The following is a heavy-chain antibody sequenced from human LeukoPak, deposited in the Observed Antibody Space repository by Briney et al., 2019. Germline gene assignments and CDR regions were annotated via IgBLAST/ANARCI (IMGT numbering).Heavy chain of an antibody. D-gene: IGHD3-22*01. CDR2: INSDGSST. CDR3: ARHVVAVGFDY. Sequence: GGSLRLSCVASGFTFSRYWMHWVRQAPGKGLVWVARINSDGSSTTYADSVKGRFTISRDNAKNSLYLQMNSLRVEDTAVYYCARHVVAVGFDYWGQGTLVTVSS. CDR1: GFTFSRYW. V-gene: IGHV3-74*01. J-gene: IGHJ4*02.